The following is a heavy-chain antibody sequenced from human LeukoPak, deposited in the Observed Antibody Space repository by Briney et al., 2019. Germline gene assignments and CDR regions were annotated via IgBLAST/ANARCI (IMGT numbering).Heavy chain of an antibody. Sequence: ASVKVSCKASGYTFTGYYMHWVRQAPGQGLEWMGWINPNSGGTNYAQKFQGRVTMTTDTSTTTAYMELRTLTSDDTAVYYCARGTPGKYYGSGSYFPDYWGQGTLVTVSS. V-gene: IGHV1-2*02. D-gene: IGHD3-10*01. CDR2: INPNSGGT. J-gene: IGHJ4*02. CDR1: GYTFTGYY. CDR3: ARGTPGKYYGSGSYFPDY.